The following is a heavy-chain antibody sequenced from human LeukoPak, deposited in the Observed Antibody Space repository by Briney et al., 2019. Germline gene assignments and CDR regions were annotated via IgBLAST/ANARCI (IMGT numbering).Heavy chain of an antibody. V-gene: IGHV4-61*01. J-gene: IGHJ4*02. CDR3: GRELAVAGKGGYDY. CDR2: IYYSGST. Sequence: SETLSLTCTVSGGSVSSGSYYWSWIRQPPGKGLEWIGYIYYSGSTNYNPSLKSRVTISVDTSKNQFSLKLSSVTAADTAVYYCGRELAVAGKGGYDYWGQGTLVTVSS. CDR1: GGSVSSGSYY. D-gene: IGHD6-19*01.